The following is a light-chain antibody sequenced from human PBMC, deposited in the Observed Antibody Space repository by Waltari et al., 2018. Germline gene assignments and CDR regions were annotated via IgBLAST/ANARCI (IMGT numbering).Light chain of an antibody. CDR1: QTINKY. CDR2: VIS. V-gene: IGKV1-39*01. J-gene: IGKJ5*01. Sequence: DIQMTQSPSSLSASVGDRVTITCRARQTINKYLNWYQKKPGRAPKVLISVISYLHTGVPSRFSGSGSGTDFTLTISSLQPEDFATYYCQQASSFPITFGQGTRLEIK. CDR3: QQASSFPIT.